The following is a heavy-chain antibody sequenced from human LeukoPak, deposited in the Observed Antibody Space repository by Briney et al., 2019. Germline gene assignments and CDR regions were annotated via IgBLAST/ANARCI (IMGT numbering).Heavy chain of an antibody. V-gene: IGHV1-69*13. J-gene: IGHJ4*02. CDR2: IIPKLGTA. Sequence: FSVTVSCKASGCSFSSSAICWVRQAPGQGLEWMGGIIPKLGTANYAQQFRGRGTITADESTTTAFMELSSLRSEDTAVYYCAREKRSWRVFLYWGRATVVTVSS. D-gene: IGHD1-26*01. CDR1: GCSFSSSA. CDR3: AREKRSWRVFLY.